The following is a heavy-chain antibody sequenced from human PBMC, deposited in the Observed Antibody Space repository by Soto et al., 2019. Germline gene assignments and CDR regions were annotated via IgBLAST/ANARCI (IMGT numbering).Heavy chain of an antibody. CDR1: VGSISSSSYY. V-gene: IGHV4-39*02. Sequence: PSETVSLTCTVSVGSISSSSYYWGWIRQPPGKGLEWIGSIYYSGSTNYNPSLKSRVTISVDTSKNHFSLNLSSVTAADMAVYYCAREGSYSAYNFAHGIQLWSFDFWGQGALVTVS. J-gene: IGHJ4*02. CDR3: AREGSYSAYNFAHGIQLWSFDF. CDR2: IYYSGST. D-gene: IGHD5-12*01.